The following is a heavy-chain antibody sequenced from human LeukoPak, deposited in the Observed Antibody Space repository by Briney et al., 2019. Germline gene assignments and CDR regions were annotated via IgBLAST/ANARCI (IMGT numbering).Heavy chain of an antibody. Sequence: GASVKVSFKASGYTFTGYYMHWVRQAPGQGLEWMGWISPNSGGTNYAQKFQGRVTMTRDTSISTAYMELSRLRSDDTAVYYCAAIAAADPYFDYWGQGTLVTVSS. J-gene: IGHJ4*02. D-gene: IGHD6-13*01. V-gene: IGHV1-2*02. CDR1: GYTFTGYY. CDR2: ISPNSGGT. CDR3: AAIAAADPYFDY.